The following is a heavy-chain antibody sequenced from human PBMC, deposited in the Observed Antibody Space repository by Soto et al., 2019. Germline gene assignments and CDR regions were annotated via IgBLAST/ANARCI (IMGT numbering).Heavy chain of an antibody. CDR1: GYTFASYS. J-gene: IGHJ4*02. Sequence: PGQSLKVSWGGAGYTFASYSIGWVRQMPGKGLEWMGIIYPDDSDTRYSPSFRGQVTISVDKSISRAYLQWSSLKASDSAMYFCARIGSSYTPFDYWGRGTLVTVSS. CDR3: ARIGSSYTPFDY. D-gene: IGHD2-15*01. CDR2: IYPDDSDT. V-gene: IGHV5-51*01.